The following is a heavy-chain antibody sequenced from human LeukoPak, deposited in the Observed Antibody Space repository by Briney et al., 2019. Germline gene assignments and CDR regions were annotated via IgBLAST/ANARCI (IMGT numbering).Heavy chain of an antibody. CDR1: GFTFSSYA. Sequence: GGSLRLSCAASGFTFSSYAMHWVRQAPGKGLEWVAVISYDGSNKYYADSVKGRFTISRDNSKNTLYLQMNSLRAEDTAVYYCARAQSSGSYYNGAFDIWGQGTMVTVSS. D-gene: IGHD1-26*01. V-gene: IGHV3-30-3*01. CDR2: ISYDGSNK. J-gene: IGHJ3*02. CDR3: ARAQSSGSYYNGAFDI.